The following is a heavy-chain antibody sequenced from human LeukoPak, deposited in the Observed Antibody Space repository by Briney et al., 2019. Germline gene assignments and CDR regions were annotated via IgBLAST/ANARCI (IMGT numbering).Heavy chain of an antibody. D-gene: IGHD7-27*01. J-gene: IGHJ4*02. CDR2: VNPYNGFT. CDR1: GYSFTNYF. V-gene: IGHV1-2*02. Sequence: ASVTVSCKASGYSFTNYFIFWVRQAPGQGLDWMAYVNPYNGFTKFAQKFQGRVTITRDTSTNTAYMELSSLRSDDTAVYYCAKQTNWGFQVPDFWGQGTLVTVSS. CDR3: AKQTNWGFQVPDF.